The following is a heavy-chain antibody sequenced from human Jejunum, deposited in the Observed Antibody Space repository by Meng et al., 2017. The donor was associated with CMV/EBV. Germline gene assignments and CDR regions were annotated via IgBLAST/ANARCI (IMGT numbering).Heavy chain of an antibody. V-gene: IGHV4-61*03. Sequence: CAVSGGYVSSGSYYWSWKRQPPGKGLEFIGYIYYNGNTNYNPSLMRRVTISLDTSQNHFSLKLTSVTAADTAVYYCARGTWAAAPSDYWGQGVLVTVSS. CDR1: GGYVSSGSYY. J-gene: IGHJ4*02. CDR3: ARGTWAAAPSDY. D-gene: IGHD1-1*01. CDR2: IYYNGNT.